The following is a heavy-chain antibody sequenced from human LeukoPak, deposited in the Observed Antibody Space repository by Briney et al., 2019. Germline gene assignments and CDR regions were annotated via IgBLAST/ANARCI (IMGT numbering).Heavy chain of an antibody. V-gene: IGHV3-74*01. D-gene: IGHD6-19*01. J-gene: IGHJ3*02. CDR3: AREDVDITVATSGAFDI. CDR2: IISDGSST. CDR1: GFTFNSFW. Sequence: PGGSLRLSCAASGFTFNSFWMRWVRQAPGKGLVWVSRIISDGSSTNYADSVKGRFTISRDNAKNPLYLQMNSLRAEDPALYYCAREDVDITVATSGAFDIWGQGTMVTVSS.